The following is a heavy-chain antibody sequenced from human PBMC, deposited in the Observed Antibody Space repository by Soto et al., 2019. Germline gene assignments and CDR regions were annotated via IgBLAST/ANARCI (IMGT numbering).Heavy chain of an antibody. J-gene: IGHJ6*02. CDR2: ISYDGGNK. CDR3: AREGTSSSWYKVVFYYYAMDV. Sequence: QVQLVESGGGVVQPGRSLRLSCAASGFTFNSFAMHWVRQAPGKGLEWVAVISYDGGNKYYADSVKGRFTISRDDSKNTLYLQMNRLRAEDTAVYYCAREGTSSSWYKVVFYYYAMDVWGQGTTVTVSS. V-gene: IGHV3-30-3*01. CDR1: GFTFNSFA. D-gene: IGHD6-13*01.